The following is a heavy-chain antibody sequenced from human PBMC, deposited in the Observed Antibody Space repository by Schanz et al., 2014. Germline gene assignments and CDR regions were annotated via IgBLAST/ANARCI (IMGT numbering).Heavy chain of an antibody. Sequence: EVQLVESGGGLIQPGGSLRLSCAASGFTVSSNYMSWVRQAPGKGLEWVSIIYSGGTTYYADSVKGRFTISRDNSKNTLSLQMNSLRAEDTEVYYCARGGCTNGLCYYYYGMDVWGQGTTVTVSS. CDR3: ARGGCTNGLCYYYYGMDV. J-gene: IGHJ6*02. CDR1: GFTVSSNY. D-gene: IGHD2-8*01. CDR2: IYSGGTT. V-gene: IGHV3-53*01.